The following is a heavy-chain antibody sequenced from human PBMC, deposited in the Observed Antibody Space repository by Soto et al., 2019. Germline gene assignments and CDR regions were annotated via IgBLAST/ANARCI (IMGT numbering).Heavy chain of an antibody. Sequence: QVQLVQSGAEVKKPGASVKVSCKPSGYTFTSYGISWVRQAPGQGLEWMGWIRAYNGNTNYAQKLQGRVTMTTDTSTSTVNMELRSLRSDDTGGYDCARAAPPADNWGQGTLVTVSS. CDR1: GYTFTSYG. CDR3: ARAAPPADN. V-gene: IGHV1-18*01. CDR2: IRAYNGNT. J-gene: IGHJ4*02.